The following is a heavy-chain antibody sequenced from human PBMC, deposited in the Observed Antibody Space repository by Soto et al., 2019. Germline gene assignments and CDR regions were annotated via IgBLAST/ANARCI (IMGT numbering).Heavy chain of an antibody. CDR3: AKDRGFGEYLFDS. J-gene: IGHJ4*02. V-gene: IGHV3-30*18. D-gene: IGHD3-10*01. Sequence: QVQLVESGGAVVQPGTSLRLSCAASGVAFSTYGVHWVRQAPGKGLEWVAILSYDGHNEYYTDSVKGRFTISRDTSRNTLYLQMDRLGADDTAMYYCAKDRGFGEYLFDSWGQGTLVTVSS. CDR1: GVAFSTYG. CDR2: LSYDGHNE.